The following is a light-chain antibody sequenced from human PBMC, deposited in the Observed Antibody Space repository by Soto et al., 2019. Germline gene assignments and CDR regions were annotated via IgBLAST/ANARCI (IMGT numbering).Light chain of an antibody. V-gene: IGLV3-9*01. Sequence: SYELTQPLSVSVALGQTARITCGGNNIGSKNVHWYQQKPGQAPVLVIYRDSNRPSGIPERFSGSNSGNTATLTISRAQAGDEADYYCQVWDSSTGVFGGGTKLTRP. CDR2: RDS. CDR3: QVWDSSTGV. J-gene: IGLJ3*02. CDR1: NIGSKN.